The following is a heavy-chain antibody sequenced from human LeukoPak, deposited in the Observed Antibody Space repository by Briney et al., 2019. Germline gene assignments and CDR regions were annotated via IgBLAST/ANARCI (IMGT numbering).Heavy chain of an antibody. CDR1: GFTFSNYA. V-gene: IGHV3-30*04. D-gene: IGHD4-23*01. Sequence: PGGSLRLSCAASGFTFSNYAIHWVRQAPGKGLEWVAVISYDGSYKDYADSVKGRFTISRDNSKKMMYLQMNSLRTEDTTMYYCTRGARKGDDYGGFFDYWGQGTLVTVSS. CDR2: ISYDGSYK. CDR3: TRGARKGDDYGGFFDY. J-gene: IGHJ4*02.